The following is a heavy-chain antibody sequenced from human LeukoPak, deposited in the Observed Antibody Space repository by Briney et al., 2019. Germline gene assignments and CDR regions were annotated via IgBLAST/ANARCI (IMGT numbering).Heavy chain of an antibody. V-gene: IGHV3-21*01. CDR3: ARDRYDSSGYFVY. CDR1: GFTFSSYD. J-gene: IGHJ4*02. CDR2: ITSSSSYI. D-gene: IGHD3-22*01. Sequence: GGSLRLSCAASGFTFSSYDMNWVRQAPGKGLEWVSSITSSSSYIYYADSVKGRFTISRDNAKNSLYLQMNSLRAEDTAVYYCARDRYDSSGYFVYWGRGTLVTVSP.